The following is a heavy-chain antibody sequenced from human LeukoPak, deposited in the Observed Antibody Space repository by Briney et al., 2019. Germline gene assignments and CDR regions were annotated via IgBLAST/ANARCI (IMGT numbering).Heavy chain of an antibody. J-gene: IGHJ5*02. V-gene: IGHV1-8*01. D-gene: IGHD3-10*01. Sequence: ASVKVSCKASGYTFTSYDINWVRQATGQGLEWMGWMNPNSSNTGYAQKFQGRVTMTRNTSISTAYMELSSLRSEDTAVYYCARTPARAMVRGVIWNWFDPWGQGTLVTVSS. CDR3: ARTPARAMVRGVIWNWFDP. CDR1: GYTFTSYD. CDR2: MNPNSSNT.